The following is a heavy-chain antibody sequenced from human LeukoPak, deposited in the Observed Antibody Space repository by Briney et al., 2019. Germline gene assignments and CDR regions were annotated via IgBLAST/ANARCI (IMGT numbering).Heavy chain of an antibody. CDR2: IYYSGGT. CDR1: GGSISSGGYY. V-gene: IGHV4-31*03. Sequence: SETLSLTCTVSGGSISSGGYYWSWIRQHPGKGLEWIGYIYYSGGTYYNPSLKSRVTISVDTSKNQFSLKLSSVTAADTAVYYCSRVVVISPYYYYYMDVWGKGTTVTVSS. J-gene: IGHJ6*03. CDR3: SRVVVISPYYYYYMDV. D-gene: IGHD3-22*01.